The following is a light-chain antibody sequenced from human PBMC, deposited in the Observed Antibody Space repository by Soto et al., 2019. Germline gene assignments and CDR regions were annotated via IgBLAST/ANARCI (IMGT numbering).Light chain of an antibody. CDR2: AAS. V-gene: IGKV1-27*01. Sequence: DIQMTQSPSSLSASVGDRVTITCRASQGISNYLAWYQQKPGKVPTLLISAASTLQSGVPSRFSGSGSGTDFTLSISRLQPEDVATYYCQKYNGPAHTFGGGTKVEIK. CDR1: QGISNY. J-gene: IGKJ4*01. CDR3: QKYNGPAHT.